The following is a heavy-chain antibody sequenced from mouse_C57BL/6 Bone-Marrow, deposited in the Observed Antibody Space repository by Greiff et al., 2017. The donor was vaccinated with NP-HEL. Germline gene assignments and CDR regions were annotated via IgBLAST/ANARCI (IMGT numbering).Heavy chain of an antibody. V-gene: IGHV5S21*01. CDR1: GFTFSSYA. D-gene: IGHD1-1*01. CDR2: ISSGGDYI. Sequence: EVKVEESGEGLVKPGGSLKLSCAASGFTFSSYAMSWVRQTPEKRLEWVAYISSGGDYIYYADTVKGRFTISRDNARNTLYLQMSSLKSEDTAMYYCTRGGYYGSSYYAMDYWGQGTSVTVSS. CDR3: TRGGYYGSSYYAMDY. J-gene: IGHJ4*01.